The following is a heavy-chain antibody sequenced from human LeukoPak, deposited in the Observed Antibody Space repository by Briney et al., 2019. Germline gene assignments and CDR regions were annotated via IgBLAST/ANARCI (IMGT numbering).Heavy chain of an antibody. Sequence: GGSLRLSCAASGFTFSSYGMHWVRQAPGKGLEWVAVISYDGSNKYYADSVKGRFTISRDNSKNTLYLQMNSLRAEDTAVYYCAKWGQNDSSSWYFDYWGQGTLVTVSS. CDR2: ISYDGSNK. CDR1: GFTFSSYG. J-gene: IGHJ4*02. V-gene: IGHV3-30*18. CDR3: AKWGQNDSSSWYFDY. D-gene: IGHD6-13*01.